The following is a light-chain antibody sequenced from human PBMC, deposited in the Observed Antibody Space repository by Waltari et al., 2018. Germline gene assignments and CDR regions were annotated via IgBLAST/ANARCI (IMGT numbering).Light chain of an antibody. V-gene: IGLV3-10*01. Sequence: SSELTQPPSVSVSPGQTARITCSGDTLPKKYVYWYYQKSGRAPVLVIYEDNKRPSGMSERFSGSSSGTMAALTISGAQVEDEGDYYCYSTLGSDNHGAVFGGGTTLTVL. CDR3: YSTLGSDNHGAV. CDR1: TLPKKY. CDR2: EDN. J-gene: IGLJ3*02.